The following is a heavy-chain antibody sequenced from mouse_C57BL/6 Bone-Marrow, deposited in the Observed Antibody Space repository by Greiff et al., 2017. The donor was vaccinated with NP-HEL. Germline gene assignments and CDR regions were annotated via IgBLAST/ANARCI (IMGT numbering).Heavy chain of an antibody. V-gene: IGHV14-1*01. CDR2: IDPEDGDT. CDR3: TAHSCYCGSRGFAY. J-gene: IGHJ3*01. CDR1: GFNIKDYY. Sequence: EVQLQQSGAELVRPGASVKLSCTASGFNIKDYYMHWVKQRPEQGLEWIGRIDPEDGDTEYAPKFQGKATMTADTSSNTAYLQLSSLTSEDTAVYYCTAHSCYCGSRGFAYWGQGTLVTVSA. D-gene: IGHD1-1*01.